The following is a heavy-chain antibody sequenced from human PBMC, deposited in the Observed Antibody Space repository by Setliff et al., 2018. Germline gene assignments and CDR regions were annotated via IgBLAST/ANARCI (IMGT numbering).Heavy chain of an antibody. V-gene: IGHV1-18*01. Sequence: ASVKVSCKASGGTFSSYAISWVRQAPGQGLEWMGWISAYNGNTNYAQKLQGRVTMTTDTSTSTAYMELRSLRSDDTAVYYCARLPLPAAWELLDIRYYYYYMDVWGKGTTVTVSS. CDR2: ISAYNGNT. J-gene: IGHJ6*03. CDR3: ARLPLPAAWELLDIRYYYYYMDV. D-gene: IGHD1-26*01. CDR1: GGTFSSYA.